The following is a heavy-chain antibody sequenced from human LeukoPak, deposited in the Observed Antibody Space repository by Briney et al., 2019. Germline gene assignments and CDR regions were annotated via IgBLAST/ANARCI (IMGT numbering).Heavy chain of an antibody. V-gene: IGHV4-59*12. Sequence: SETLSLTCPVSTDSITVTYWNWIRQTPGKGLEWIGHVYYTGITNYNPSLKSRVTISLDTSKNQVSLKLTSVTAADTAVYYCARDRVPHYFDYWGQGTLVTVSS. CDR3: ARDRVPHYFDY. D-gene: IGHD2-2*01. CDR2: VYYTGIT. CDR1: TDSITVTY. J-gene: IGHJ4*02.